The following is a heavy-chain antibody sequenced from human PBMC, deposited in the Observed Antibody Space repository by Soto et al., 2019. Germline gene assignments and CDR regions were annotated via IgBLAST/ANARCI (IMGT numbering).Heavy chain of an antibody. V-gene: IGHV4-39*01. CDR1: GNSISGSSNY. D-gene: IGHD5-18*01. CDR2: IYYSGST. J-gene: IGHJ3*01. CDR3: ARCRGYSYYVSFDW. Sequence: DTLSLTCTVSGNSISGSSNYWGWVRRPPGKGLEWIGCIYYSGSTYYTPSLTSRVTISVDTSKTQFALKLTAVTAVDSAVYYCARCRGYSYYVSFDWWGQGIMVTVSS.